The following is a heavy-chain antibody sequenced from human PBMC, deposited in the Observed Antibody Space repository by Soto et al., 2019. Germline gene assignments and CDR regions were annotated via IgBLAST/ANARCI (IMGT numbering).Heavy chain of an antibody. CDR1: GGSISSGGYY. CDR2: IYYSGST. D-gene: IGHD6-19*01. J-gene: IGHJ5*02. CDR3: ARLGYSSGWYFRVGSWFDP. V-gene: IGHV4-31*03. Sequence: QVQLQESGPGLVKPSQTLSLTCTVSGGSISSGGYYWSWIRQHPGKGLEWIGYIYYSGSTYYNPSLKSRVTISVDTSKNQFSLKLSSVTVADTAVYYCARLGYSSGWYFRVGSWFDPWGQGTLVTVSS.